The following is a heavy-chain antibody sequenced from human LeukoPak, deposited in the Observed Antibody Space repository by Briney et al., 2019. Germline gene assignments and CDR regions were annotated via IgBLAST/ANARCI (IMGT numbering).Heavy chain of an antibody. CDR1: GGSFSGYY. CDR3: ARGYSSGWLFDY. V-gene: IGHV4-34*01. J-gene: IGHJ4*02. Sequence: SETLSLTCAVYGGSFSGYYWSWIRQPPGKGLEWIGEINHSGSTNYNPSLKSRVTISVDMSKNQFSLKLSSVTAADTAVYYCARGYSSGWLFDYWGQGTLVTVSS. D-gene: IGHD6-19*01. CDR2: INHSGST.